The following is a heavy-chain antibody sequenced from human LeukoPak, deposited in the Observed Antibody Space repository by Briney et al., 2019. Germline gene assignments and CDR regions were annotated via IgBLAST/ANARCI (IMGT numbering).Heavy chain of an antibody. CDR2: FDPEDGET. J-gene: IGHJ5*02. D-gene: IGHD3-9*01. CDR3: ARDRTPLYYDILTASS. V-gene: IGHV1-24*01. Sequence: ASVKVSCKVSGYTLTELSMHWVRQAPGKGLEWMGGFDPEDGETIYAQKFQGRVTITADKSTSTAYMELSSLRSEDTAVYYCARDRTPLYYDILTASSWGQGTLVTVSS. CDR1: GYTLTELS.